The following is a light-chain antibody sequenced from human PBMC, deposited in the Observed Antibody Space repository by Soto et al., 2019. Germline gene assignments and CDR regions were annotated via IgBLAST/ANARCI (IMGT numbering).Light chain of an antibody. CDR2: DVS. CDR1: SSDVGGYNY. V-gene: IGLV2-14*01. CDR3: ISYTSSSTLGV. Sequence: QSARTQPASVSGSPGQSITISCTGTSSDVGGYNYVSWYQQHPGKAPKLMIYDVSNRPSGVSNRFSGSKSGNTASLTISGLQAEDEADYYCISYTSSSTLGVFGTGTKVTVL. J-gene: IGLJ1*01.